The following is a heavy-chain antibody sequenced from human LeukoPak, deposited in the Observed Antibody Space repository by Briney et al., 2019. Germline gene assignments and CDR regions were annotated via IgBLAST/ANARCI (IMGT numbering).Heavy chain of an antibody. D-gene: IGHD2-15*01. CDR2: INPSGGST. J-gene: IGHJ4*02. CDR1: GYTFTSYY. Sequence: ASVEVSCKASGYTFTSYYMHWVRQAPGQGLEWMGIINPSGGSTTYAQEFQGRVTMTRDTSTSTVYMELSSLRSEDTAVYYCARDATRTGDIVVVVAARGGYFDYWGQGTLVTVSS. V-gene: IGHV1-46*01. CDR3: ARDATRTGDIVVVVAARGGYFDY.